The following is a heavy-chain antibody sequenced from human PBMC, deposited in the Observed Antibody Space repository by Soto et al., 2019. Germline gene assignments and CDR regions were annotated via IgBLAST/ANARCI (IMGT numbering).Heavy chain of an antibody. J-gene: IGHJ6*02. D-gene: IGHD3-9*01. CDR3: AREYIYYDILTGYSPPYYYYGMDV. CDR1: GYTFTGYY. V-gene: IGHV1-2*02. Sequence: ASVNVSCKASGYTFTGYYIHWVRQAPGQGLECMGWINPNSGGTNYAQKFQGRVTMTRDTSISTAYMELSRLRSDDTAVYYCAREYIYYDILTGYSPPYYYYGMDVWGQGTTVTVSS. CDR2: INPNSGGT.